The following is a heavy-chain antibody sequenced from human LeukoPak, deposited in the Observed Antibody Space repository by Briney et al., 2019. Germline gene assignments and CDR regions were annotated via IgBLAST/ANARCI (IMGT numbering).Heavy chain of an antibody. V-gene: IGHV4-39*01. CDR1: GDSINNNNYY. CDR3: ARGPPAKPGTGYYYGMDV. CDR2: IFYSGST. J-gene: IGHJ6*02. Sequence: SETLSLTCTVSGDSINNNNYYWGWIRQPPEKGLEWIGSIFYSGSTYYNPSLKSRVTISVDSSKNQFSLKLSSVTAADTAVYYCARGPPAKPGTGYYYGMDVWGQGTTVTVSS. D-gene: IGHD2-2*01.